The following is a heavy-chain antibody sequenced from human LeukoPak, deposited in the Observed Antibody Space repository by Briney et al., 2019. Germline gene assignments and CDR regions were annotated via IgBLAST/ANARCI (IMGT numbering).Heavy chain of an antibody. D-gene: IGHD2-15*01. CDR1: GLTFSSYA. Sequence: PGGSLRLSCAASGLTFSSYAMSWVRQAPGKGLEWVSAISGSGGSTYYADSVKGRFTISRDSSKNTLYLQMNSLRAEDTAVYYCAKAPYCSGGSCYHDAFDIWGQGTMVTVSS. CDR3: AKAPYCSGGSCYHDAFDI. V-gene: IGHV3-23*01. CDR2: ISGSGGST. J-gene: IGHJ3*02.